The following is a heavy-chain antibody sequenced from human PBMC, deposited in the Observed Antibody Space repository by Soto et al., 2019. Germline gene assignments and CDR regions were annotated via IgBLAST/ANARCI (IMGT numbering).Heavy chain of an antibody. CDR1: GGSISSGDYY. V-gene: IGHV4-30-4*01. D-gene: IGHD2-2*01. CDR2: IYYSGST. Sequence: QVQLQESGPGLVKPSQTLSLTCTVSGGSISSGDYYWSWIRQPPGKGLEWIGYIYYSGSTHYNPSLKSRVTISVDTSKNQFSLKLSSVTAADTAVYYCARGGPAGTYYYYGMDVWGQGTTVTVSS. CDR3: ARGGPAGTYYYYGMDV. J-gene: IGHJ6*02.